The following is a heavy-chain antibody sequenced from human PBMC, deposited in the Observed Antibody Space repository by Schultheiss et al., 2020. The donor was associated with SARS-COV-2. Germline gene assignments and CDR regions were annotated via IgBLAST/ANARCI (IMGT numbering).Heavy chain of an antibody. Sequence: GGSLRLSCAASGFTFSSYAMSWVRQAPGKGLEWVAVISYDGSNKYYADSVKGRFTISRDNAKNSLYLQMNSLRAEDTGIYYCAKDSGGRFLEWLGLNDAFDIWGQGTMVTVSS. J-gene: IGHJ3*02. CDR3: AKDSGGRFLEWLGLNDAFDI. CDR2: ISYDGSNK. V-gene: IGHV3-30*18. CDR1: GFTFSSYA. D-gene: IGHD3-3*01.